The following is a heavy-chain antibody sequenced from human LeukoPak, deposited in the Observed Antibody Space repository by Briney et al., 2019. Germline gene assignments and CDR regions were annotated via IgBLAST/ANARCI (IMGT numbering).Heavy chain of an antibody. CDR3: ARVSGYCSSTSCPYWYFDL. Sequence: GGSLRLSCAASGFTFSDYYMSWIRQAPGKGLEWVSYISSSGSTIYYADSVKGRFTISRDNAKNSLYLQMNSLRAEDTAVHYCARVSGYCSSTSCPYWYFDLWGRGTLVTVSS. J-gene: IGHJ2*01. D-gene: IGHD2-2*01. V-gene: IGHV3-11*04. CDR1: GFTFSDYY. CDR2: ISSSGSTI.